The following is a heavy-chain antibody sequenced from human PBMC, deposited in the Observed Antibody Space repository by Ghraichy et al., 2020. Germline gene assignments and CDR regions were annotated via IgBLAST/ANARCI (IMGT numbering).Heavy chain of an antibody. CDR2: ITSSSSTM. CDR3: ARDPSSFDVNFYDAMDV. D-gene: IGHD2-2*01. J-gene: IGHJ6*02. V-gene: IGHV3-48*04. CDR1: GFSFSSIS. Sequence: GGSLRLSCVASGFSFSSISMNWVRQAPGKGLEWVSYITSSSSTMYYADSVKGRFTISRDNANNSLYLQMDSLRAEDTAVYFCARDPSSFDVNFYDAMDVWGQGATVTVSS.